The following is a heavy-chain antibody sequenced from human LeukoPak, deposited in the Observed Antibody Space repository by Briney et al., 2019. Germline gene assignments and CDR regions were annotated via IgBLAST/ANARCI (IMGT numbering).Heavy chain of an antibody. CDR3: AREYPNSSAWSSDY. CDR2: IYTSGNT. Sequence: SETLSLTCTVSGGSMSPYYWSWIRQPAGRGLEWIGRIYTSGNTNYNPSLKSRVTMSVDTSKNHFSLKLSSVTAADTALYYCAREYPNSSAWSSDYWGQGSLVTVSS. V-gene: IGHV4-4*07. D-gene: IGHD6-19*01. CDR1: GGSMSPYY. J-gene: IGHJ4*02.